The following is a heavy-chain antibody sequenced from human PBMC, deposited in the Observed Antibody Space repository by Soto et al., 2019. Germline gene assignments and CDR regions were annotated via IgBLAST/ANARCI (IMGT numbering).Heavy chain of an antibody. Sequence: GESLKISCKGSGYSFTSYWISWVRQMPGKGLEWMGRIDPSDSYTNYSPSFQGHVTISANKSISTAYQQWSSLKASDTAMYYCARHVRTYYYGSASYRVAEYLQHWGQGTLVTVYS. D-gene: IGHD3-10*01. CDR3: ARHVRTYYYGSASYRVAEYLQH. V-gene: IGHV5-10-1*01. CDR2: IDPSDSYT. J-gene: IGHJ1*01. CDR1: GYSFTSYW.